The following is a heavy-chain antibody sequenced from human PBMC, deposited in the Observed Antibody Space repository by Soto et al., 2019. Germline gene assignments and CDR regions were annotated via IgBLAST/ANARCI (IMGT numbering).Heavy chain of an antibody. CDR3: ASLEGYCSSTSCLDY. D-gene: IGHD2-2*01. Sequence: EVQLVESGGGLVKPGGSLRLSCAASGFTFSSDSMNWVRQAPGKGLEWVSSISSSSSYIYYADSVKGRFTISRDNAKNSLYLQMNSLRAEDTAVYYCASLEGYCSSTSCLDYWGQGTLVTVSS. CDR2: ISSSSSYI. CDR1: GFTFSSDS. V-gene: IGHV3-21*01. J-gene: IGHJ4*02.